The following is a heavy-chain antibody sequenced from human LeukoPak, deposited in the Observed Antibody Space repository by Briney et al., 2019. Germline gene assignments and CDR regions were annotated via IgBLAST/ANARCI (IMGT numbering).Heavy chain of an antibody. CDR1: GGSISNYF. CDR3: ASTVVVPAATSGWFDP. V-gene: IGHV4-4*07. CDR2: VYSGGST. D-gene: IGHD2-2*01. J-gene: IGHJ5*02. Sequence: SETLSLTCTVSGGSISNYFWGWIRQPAGKGLEWIGRVYSGGSTDYNPSLTSRVTMSVDTSRNQFSLKLISVTAADTAVYYCASTVVVPAATSGWFDPWSQGTLVTVSS.